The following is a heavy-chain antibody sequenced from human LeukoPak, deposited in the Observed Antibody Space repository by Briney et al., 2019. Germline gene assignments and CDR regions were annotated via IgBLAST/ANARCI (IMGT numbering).Heavy chain of an antibody. Sequence: PSETLSPTSTLSRGSISSYYWTWIRQPPRKGLEWIGALYYSGSTNYNPSLKSRVTISVDTSKNQSSLKLSSVTAADTAVYYCARRHVEYSSSSDPYYFDYWGQGTLVTVSS. CDR3: ARRHVEYSSSSDPYYFDY. CDR2: LYYSGST. D-gene: IGHD6-6*01. CDR1: RGSISSYY. V-gene: IGHV4-59*01. J-gene: IGHJ4*02.